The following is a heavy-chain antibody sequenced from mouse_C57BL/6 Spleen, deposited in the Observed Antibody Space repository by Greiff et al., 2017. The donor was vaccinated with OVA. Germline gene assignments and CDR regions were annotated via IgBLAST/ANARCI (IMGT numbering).Heavy chain of an antibody. J-gene: IGHJ4*01. CDR1: GYAFSSSW. Sequence: VQLQQSGPELVKPGASVKISCKASGYAFSSSWMNWVKQRPGKGLEWIGRIYPGDGDTNYNGKFKGKATLTADKSSSTAYMQLSSLTSEDSAVYFCARGGTAQTYYAMDYWGQGTSVTVSS. D-gene: IGHD3-2*02. V-gene: IGHV1-82*01. CDR2: IYPGDGDT. CDR3: ARGGTAQTYYAMDY.